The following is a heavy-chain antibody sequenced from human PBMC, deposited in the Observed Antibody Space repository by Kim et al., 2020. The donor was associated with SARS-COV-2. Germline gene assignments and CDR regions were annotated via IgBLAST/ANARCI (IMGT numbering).Heavy chain of an antibody. J-gene: IGHJ4*02. Sequence: SETLSLTCTVSGGSISSYYWSWIRQPPGKGLEWIGYIYYSGSTNYNPSLKSRVTISVDTSKNQFSLKLSSVTAADTAVYYCARAGPSNYYDSSGYYYWGQGTLVTVSS. CDR3: ARAGPSNYYDSSGYYY. V-gene: IGHV4-59*01. CDR2: IYYSGST. D-gene: IGHD3-22*01. CDR1: GGSISSYY.